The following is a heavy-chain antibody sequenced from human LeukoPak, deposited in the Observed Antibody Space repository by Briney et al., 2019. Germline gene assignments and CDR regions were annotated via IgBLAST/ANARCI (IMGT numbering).Heavy chain of an antibody. J-gene: IGHJ4*02. D-gene: IGHD3-22*01. CDR2: IIPILGIA. CDR3: ARASTDYYDSSGYYGAPYYDY. Sequence: SVKVSCKASGGTFSSYAISWVRQAPGQGLEWMERIIPILGIANYAQKFQGRVTITADKSTSTAYMELSSLRSEDTAVYYCARASTDYYDSSGYYGAPYYDYWGQGTLVTVSS. V-gene: IGHV1-69*04. CDR1: GGTFSSYA.